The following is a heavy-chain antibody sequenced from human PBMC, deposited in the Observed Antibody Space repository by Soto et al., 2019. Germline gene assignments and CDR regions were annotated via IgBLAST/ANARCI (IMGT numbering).Heavy chain of an antibody. V-gene: IGHV4-4*07. CDR1: GGSISSYY. D-gene: IGHD3-10*01. CDR3: ASHSTYPYYRGGGYFDY. J-gene: IGHJ4*02. Sequence: SETLSLTCTVSGGSISSYYWSWIRQPAGKGLEWIGRIYTSGSTNYNPSLKSRVTMSVDTSKNQFSLNLSSVTAADTAVYYCASHSTYPYYRGGGYFDYWGQGTLVTVSS. CDR2: IYTSGST.